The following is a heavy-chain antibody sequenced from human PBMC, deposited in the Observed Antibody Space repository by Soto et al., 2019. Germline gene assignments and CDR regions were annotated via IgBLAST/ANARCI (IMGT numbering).Heavy chain of an antibody. CDR1: GYTFTSYA. J-gene: IGHJ4*02. CDR2: ITAGNGNT. D-gene: IGHD5-12*01. V-gene: IGHV1-3*01. Sequence: QVQLVQSGAEVKKPGASVKVSCKASGYTFTSYAMHWVRQAPGQRLEWMGWITAGNGNTKYSQKFQSRVTITRDRDASTAYMELSSRRSEDTAVYYCAGVRTRRRYSPYDPANYFDYWGQGTLVTVSS. CDR3: AGVRTRRRYSPYDPANYFDY.